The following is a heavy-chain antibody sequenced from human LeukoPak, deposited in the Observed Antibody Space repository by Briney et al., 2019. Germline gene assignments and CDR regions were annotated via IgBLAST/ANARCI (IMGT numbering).Heavy chain of an antibody. J-gene: IGHJ4*02. D-gene: IGHD2-21*02. V-gene: IGHV3-23*01. Sequence: GGSLRLSCEVAGFTFSSYAMNWVRQAPGKGLEWVSGISGSGGSTYYADSVKGRFTISRDDSKDTLYLYMNSLRAEDTALYYCAKARGDYYLDYWGQGTLVTVSS. CDR1: GFTFSSYA. CDR2: ISGSGGST. CDR3: AKARGDYYLDY.